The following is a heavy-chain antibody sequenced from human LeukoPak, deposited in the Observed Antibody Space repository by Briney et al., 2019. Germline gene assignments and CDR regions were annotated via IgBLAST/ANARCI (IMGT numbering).Heavy chain of an antibody. V-gene: IGHV1-2*02. Sequence: ASVKVSCKASGYTFTGYYMHWVRQAPGQGLEWMGWINPNSGGTNYAQKFQGRVTMTRDTSISTAYMELSRLRSDDTAVYYCVREVQLWLEGGDYWGQGTLVTVSS. CDR3: VREVQLWLEGGDY. J-gene: IGHJ4*02. CDR1: GYTFTGYY. D-gene: IGHD5-18*01. CDR2: INPNSGGT.